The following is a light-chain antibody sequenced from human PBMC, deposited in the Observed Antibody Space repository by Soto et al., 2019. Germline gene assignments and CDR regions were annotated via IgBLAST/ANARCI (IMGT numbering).Light chain of an antibody. CDR3: QQRSNWPVT. V-gene: IGKV3-11*01. CDR2: DAF. J-gene: IGKJ5*01. Sequence: EVVLTQSPATLSLSPGERATLSCRASQSVSSYLAWYQQKPGQAPRHLIYDAFNRATGIPARFSGSGSGTDFTLTSSSLEPEDSAVYYCQQRSNWPVTFGQGTRLEIK. CDR1: QSVSSY.